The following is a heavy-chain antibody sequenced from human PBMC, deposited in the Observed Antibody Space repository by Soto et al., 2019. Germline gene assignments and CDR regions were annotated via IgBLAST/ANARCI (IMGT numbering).Heavy chain of an antibody. V-gene: IGHV4-31*03. CDR3: AGAFDPNYDFWSGYYIAQYYDY. CDR1: GGSISSGGYY. CDR2: IYYSGST. J-gene: IGHJ4*02. Sequence: SETLSLTCTVSGGSISSGGYYWSWIRQHPGKGLEWIGYIYYSGSTYYNPSLKSRVTISVDTSKNQFSLKLSSVTAADTAVYYCAGAFDPNYDFWSGYYIAQYYDYWGQGTLVTVSS. D-gene: IGHD3-3*01.